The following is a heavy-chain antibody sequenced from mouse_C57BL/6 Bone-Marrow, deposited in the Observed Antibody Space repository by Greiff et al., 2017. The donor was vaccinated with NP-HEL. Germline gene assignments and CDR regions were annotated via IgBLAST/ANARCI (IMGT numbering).Heavy chain of an antibody. Sequence: VQLQQSGADLVKPGASVKLSCKASGYTFTSYWMHWVKQRPGRGLEWIGRIDPNSGGSKFNEKFTTKSTLTVDKPSSTAYMQLSSLTSEDSAVYYSALYDYGSRGWYFDVWGTGTTVTVSS. V-gene: IGHV1-72*01. CDR3: ALYDYGSRGWYFDV. CDR2: IDPNSGGS. J-gene: IGHJ1*03. D-gene: IGHD1-1*01. CDR1: GYTFTSYW.